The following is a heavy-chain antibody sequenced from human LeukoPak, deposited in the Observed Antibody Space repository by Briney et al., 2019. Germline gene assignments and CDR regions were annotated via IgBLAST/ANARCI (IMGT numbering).Heavy chain of an antibody. J-gene: IGHJ4*02. CDR1: GGSISSYY. D-gene: IGHD1-14*01. CDR3: ARYYRSYFDY. CDR2: IYYSGST. Sequence: RPSETLSLTCTVSGGSISSYYWSWIRQPPGKGLEWIGYIYYSGSTNYNPSLKSRVTISVDTSKNQFSLKLSSVTAADTAVYYCARYYRSYFDYWGQGTLVTVSS. V-gene: IGHV4-59*01.